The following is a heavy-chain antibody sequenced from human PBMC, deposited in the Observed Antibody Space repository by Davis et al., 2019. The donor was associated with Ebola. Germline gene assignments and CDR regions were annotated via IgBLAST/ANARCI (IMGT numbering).Heavy chain of an antibody. Sequence: LSLTCAVSGFTVSSNYMNWVRQAPGKGLEWVSVIYSGGSRYYTDSVKGRFTISRDTSKNMLYLQMNSLRAEDTAVYFCASGFRNYLNYWGQGTLVTVSS. CDR2: IYSGGSR. CDR1: GFTVSSNY. V-gene: IGHV3-53*01. CDR3: ASGFRNYLNY. J-gene: IGHJ4*02. D-gene: IGHD3-10*01.